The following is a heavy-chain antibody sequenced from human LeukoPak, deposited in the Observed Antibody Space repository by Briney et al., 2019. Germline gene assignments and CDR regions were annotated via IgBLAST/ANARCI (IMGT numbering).Heavy chain of an antibody. CDR3: ARDIDYGGNNQDPPTYRYFDL. J-gene: IGHJ2*01. CDR2: IYYSGST. CDR1: GGSISSYY. D-gene: IGHD4-23*01. V-gene: IGHV4-59*01. Sequence: PSETLSLTCTVSGGSISSYYWSWIRQPPGKGLEWIGYIYYSGSTNYNPSLKSRVTISVDTSKNQFSLKLSSVTAADTAVYYGARDIDYGGNNQDPPTYRYFDLWGRGTLVTVSS.